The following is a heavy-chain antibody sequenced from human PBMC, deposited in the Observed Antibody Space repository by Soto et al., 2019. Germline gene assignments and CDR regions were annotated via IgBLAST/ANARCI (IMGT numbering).Heavy chain of an antibody. D-gene: IGHD3-16*01. Sequence: SVKVSFKASGGTFSSHAISWLRQAPGQGLEWMGGIIPFFKAANYAQKFQGRVTITADDSTSTAYMDLYSLRSEDTAVYYCARDVPLNYYDGTFSYYAMDVWGQGTTVTVSS. CDR1: GGTFSSHA. CDR2: IIPFFKAA. J-gene: IGHJ6*02. V-gene: IGHV1-69*13. CDR3: ARDVPLNYYDGTFSYYAMDV.